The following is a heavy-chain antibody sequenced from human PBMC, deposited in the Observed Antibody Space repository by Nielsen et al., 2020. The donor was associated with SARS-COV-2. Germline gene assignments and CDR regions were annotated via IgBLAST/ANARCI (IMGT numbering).Heavy chain of an antibody. V-gene: IGHV1-69*04. CDR1: GGTFSSYT. CDR3: AREYSSSCCHFDY. CDR2: IIPILGLA. J-gene: IGHJ4*02. Sequence: SVKVSCKASGGTFSSYTINWVRQAPGQGLEWMGRIIPILGLANYAHKFQGSVTITADKSTTTAYMELSSLRSDDTAVYYCAREYSSSCCHFDYWGQGTLVTVSS. D-gene: IGHD6-13*01.